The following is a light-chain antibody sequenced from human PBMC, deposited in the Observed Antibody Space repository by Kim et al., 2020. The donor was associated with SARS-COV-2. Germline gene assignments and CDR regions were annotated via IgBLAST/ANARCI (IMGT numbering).Light chain of an antibody. J-gene: IGLJ3*02. V-gene: IGLV2-8*01. CDR2: DVS. CDR3: TSYAGSDTLV. CDR1: SSHVGDYNY. Sequence: QSALTQPASASGSPGQSITISCTGTSSHVGDYNYVSWYQQHPDKAPKLMIYDVSDRPSGFSAHFSGSKSGNTASLTVSGLQAADEADYYCTSYAGSDTLVFGGGTQLTFL.